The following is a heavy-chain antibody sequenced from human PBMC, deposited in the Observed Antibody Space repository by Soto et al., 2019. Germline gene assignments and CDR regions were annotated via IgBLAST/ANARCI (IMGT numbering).Heavy chain of an antibody. Sequence: SETLSLTCTVSGGSISSYYWSWIRQPPGKGLEWIGYIYYSGSTNYNPSLKSRVTISVDTSKNQFSLKLSSVTAADTAVYYCARGASVESPRNYYYYYMDFRGKGTSVTVSS. V-gene: IGHV4-59*08. CDR3: ARGASVESPRNYYYYYMDF. D-gene: IGHD6-19*01. CDR1: GGSISSYY. CDR2: IYYSGST. J-gene: IGHJ6*03.